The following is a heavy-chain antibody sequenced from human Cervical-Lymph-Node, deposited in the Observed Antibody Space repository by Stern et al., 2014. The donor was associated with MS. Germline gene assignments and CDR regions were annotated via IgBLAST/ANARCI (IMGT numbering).Heavy chain of an antibody. CDR1: GDSVSSNGVA. J-gene: IGHJ3*02. Sequence: QVQLVQSGPGLVKPSQTLSLTCAISGDSVSSNGVAWNWIRQSPSRGLEWLGRNYYMSKWYNDYAVSVKSRITINPDTSKNQFSLQLSSVTPEDTAVYYCVRGRVSAFDIWGQGTTVTVSS. CDR3: VRGRVSAFDI. CDR2: NYYMSKWYN. V-gene: IGHV6-1*01.